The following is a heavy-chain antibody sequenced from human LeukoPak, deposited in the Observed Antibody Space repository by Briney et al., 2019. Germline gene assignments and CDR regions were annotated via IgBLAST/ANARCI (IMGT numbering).Heavy chain of an antibody. CDR2: ISYSGGST. D-gene: IGHD3-22*01. V-gene: IGHV3-23*01. CDR1: GFTFSSYA. Sequence: GGSLRLSCAASGFTFSSYAMSWVRQAPGKGLEWVSGISYSGGSTPCADSVKGRFTISRDNAKNSLYLQMNSLRAEDTAVYYCARVRYYYDSSPYYWGQGTLVTVSS. J-gene: IGHJ4*02. CDR3: ARVRYYYDSSPYY.